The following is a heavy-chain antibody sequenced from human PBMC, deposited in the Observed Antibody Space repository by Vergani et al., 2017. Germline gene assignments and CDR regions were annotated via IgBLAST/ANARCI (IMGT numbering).Heavy chain of an antibody. J-gene: IGHJ6*02. Sequence: EVQLLESGGGLVQPGGSLRLSCAASGFTFSSYAMSWVRQAPGKGLEWVSAISGSGGSTYYPDSVKGRFTISRDNSKNTLYLQMNSLRAEDTAVYYCAKEGSIAARFYYYGMDVWGQGTTVTVSS. CDR3: AKEGSIAARFYYYGMDV. CDR2: ISGSGGST. D-gene: IGHD6-6*01. CDR1: GFTFSSYA. V-gene: IGHV3-23*01.